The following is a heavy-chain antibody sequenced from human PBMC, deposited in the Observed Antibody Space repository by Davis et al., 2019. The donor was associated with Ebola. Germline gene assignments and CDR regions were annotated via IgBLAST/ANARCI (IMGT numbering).Heavy chain of an antibody. CDR3: AKEPRLGGWYFDL. V-gene: IGHV3-11*05. J-gene: IGHJ2*01. CDR2: ISSSSSYT. CDR1: GFTFSDYY. D-gene: IGHD1-26*01. Sequence: GESLKISCAASGFTFSDYYMSWIRQAPGKGLEWVSYISSSSSYTNYADSVKGRFTISRDNAKNSLYLQMNSLRAEDTAVYYCAKEPRLGGWYFDLWGRGTLVTVSS.